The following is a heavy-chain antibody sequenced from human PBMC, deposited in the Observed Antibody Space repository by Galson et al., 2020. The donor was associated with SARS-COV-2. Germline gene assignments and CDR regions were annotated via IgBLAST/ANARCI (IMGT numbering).Heavy chain of an antibody. CDR2: IWYDGSNK. CDR3: ARQQGPDDYGECVGIYYFYGIGV. V-gene: IGHV3-33*01. J-gene: IGHJ6*02. Sequence: TGGSLRLSCAASGFTFSSYGMHWVRQAPGKGLEWVAVIWYDGSNKYYADSVKGRFTISRDNSKNTRYLQMNSLRAEDTAVYYGARQQGPDDYGECVGIYYFYGIGVWGQETTVTVSS. D-gene: IGHD4-17*01. CDR1: GFTFSSYG.